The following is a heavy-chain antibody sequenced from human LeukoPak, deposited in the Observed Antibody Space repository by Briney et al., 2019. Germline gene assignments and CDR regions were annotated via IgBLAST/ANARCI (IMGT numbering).Heavy chain of an antibody. D-gene: IGHD3-22*01. CDR2: INHSGST. J-gene: IGHJ4*02. CDR1: GGSFSGYY. CDR3: ARHDYYDSSGLDY. Sequence: PSETLSLTCAVYGGSFSGYYWSWLRQPPGKGLEWVGEINHSGSTNYNPSLKSRVTISVDTSKNQFSLKLSSVTAADTAVYYCARHDYYDSSGLDYWGQGTLVTVSS. V-gene: IGHV4-34*01.